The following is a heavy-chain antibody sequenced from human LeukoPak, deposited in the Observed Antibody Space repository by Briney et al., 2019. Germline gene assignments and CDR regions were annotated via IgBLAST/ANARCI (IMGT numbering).Heavy chain of an antibody. J-gene: IGHJ4*02. CDR3: ARPLTITFGGVIEYYFDY. Sequence: SETLSLTCTVSGGSISSSSYYWGWIRQPPGKGLEWIGSIYYSGSTYYNPSLKSRVTISVDTSKNQFSLKLSSVTAADTAVYYRARPLTITFGGVIEYYFDYWGQGTLVTVSS. CDR2: IYYSGST. CDR1: GGSISSSSYY. V-gene: IGHV4-39*01. D-gene: IGHD3-16*02.